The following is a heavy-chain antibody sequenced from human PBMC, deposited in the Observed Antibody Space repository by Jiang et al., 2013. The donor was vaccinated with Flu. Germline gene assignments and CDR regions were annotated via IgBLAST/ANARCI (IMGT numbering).Heavy chain of an antibody. D-gene: IGHD2-21*01. CDR3: ARDRVMGSWYFDS. CDR2: VFYSGTT. CDR1: GGSVSSGDYY. V-gene: IGHV4-61*08. Sequence: SGPGLVKPSETLSLTCIVSGGSVSSGDYYWTWIRQSPGKGLEWIGSVFYSGTTSYNASLKSRVTISVDTSKNQFSLKMSSVSAADTALYFCARDRVMGSWYFDSWGQGTLVTVSS. J-gene: IGHJ4*02.